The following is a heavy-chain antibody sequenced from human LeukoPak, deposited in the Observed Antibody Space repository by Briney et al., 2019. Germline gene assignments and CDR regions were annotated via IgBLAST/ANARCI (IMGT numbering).Heavy chain of an antibody. CDR2: IDPSDSYT. V-gene: IGHV5-10-1*01. CDR3: ARLEGGYDLALGY. D-gene: IGHD5-12*01. CDR1: GYSFTSYW. J-gene: IGHJ4*02. Sequence: GESLKISCKGTGYSFTSYWISWVRQMPGKGLEWMGRIDPSDSYTNYSPSFQGHVTISADKSISTAYLQWSSLKASDTAMYYCARLEGGYDLALGYWGQGTLVTVSS.